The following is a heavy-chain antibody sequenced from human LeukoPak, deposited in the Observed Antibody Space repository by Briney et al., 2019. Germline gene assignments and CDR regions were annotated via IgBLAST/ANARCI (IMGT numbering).Heavy chain of an antibody. Sequence: GGSLRLSCAASGFTFYNAWVTWVRQAPGKGLEWVGHIKSLTDGGTPDYAAPVNGRFTISIDDSKSMLYLQMNSLKTEDIAVYYCSTYRYWGQGTLVTVSS. V-gene: IGHV3-15*01. J-gene: IGHJ4*02. CDR1: GFTFYNAW. CDR3: STYRY. CDR2: IKSLTDGGTP.